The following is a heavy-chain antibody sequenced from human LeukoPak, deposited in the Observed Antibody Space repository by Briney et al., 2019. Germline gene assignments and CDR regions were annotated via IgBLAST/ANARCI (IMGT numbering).Heavy chain of an antibody. CDR2: ISGYNANT. D-gene: IGHD5-24*01. CDR3: ARDRYGDGFAHFDY. J-gene: IGHJ4*01. V-gene: IGHV1-18*01. CDR1: GYIFSSYG. Sequence: ASVKVSCKASGYIFSSYGINWVRQAPGQGLEWMGWISGYNANTHYAQKLQGRVSMTTDTSTSTAYMQLRSLRSDDTAVYYCARDRYGDGFAHFDYWGHGALVTVSS.